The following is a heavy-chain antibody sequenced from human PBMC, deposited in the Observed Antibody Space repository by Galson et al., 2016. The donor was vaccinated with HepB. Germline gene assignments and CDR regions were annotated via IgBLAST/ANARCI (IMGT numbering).Heavy chain of an antibody. D-gene: IGHD3/OR15-3a*01. J-gene: IGHJ4*02. Sequence: ASGLNFGIDSFNWVRQAPGKGLEWIAYITSDSTNIQYADSVKGRFISSRDNSKNTVYLHMNSLRAEDTAVYYCARDRVVTTQTFYFLFGHWGLGALVTVSS. CDR1: GLNFGIDS. CDR2: ITSDSTNI. CDR3: ARDRVVTTQTFYFLFGH. V-gene: IGHV3-48*01.